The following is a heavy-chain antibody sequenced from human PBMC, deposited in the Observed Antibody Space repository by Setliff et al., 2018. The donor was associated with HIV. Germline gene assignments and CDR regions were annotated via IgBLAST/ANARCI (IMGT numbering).Heavy chain of an antibody. J-gene: IGHJ4*02. D-gene: IGHD4-4*01. CDR1: GISINGYY. V-gene: IGHV4-4*08. CDR3: AREHDYSNYRRLDS. CDR2: VSSIGNT. Sequence: KTSETLSLTCSVSGISINGYYWSWIRQSPRTRLEWIGYVSSIGNTNYNPSLKSRVTISVDTSKNQFSLKLTSVTAADTAVYYCAREHDYSNYRRLDSWGQGILVTVSS.